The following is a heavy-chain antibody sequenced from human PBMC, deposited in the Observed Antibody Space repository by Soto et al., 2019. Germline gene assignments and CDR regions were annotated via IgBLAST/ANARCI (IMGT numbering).Heavy chain of an antibody. CDR2: INHSGST. CDR3: AGLRVVVAATHRQYYYYYMDV. D-gene: IGHD2-15*01. V-gene: IGHV4-34*01. J-gene: IGHJ6*03. CDR1: GGSFSGYY. Sequence: SETLSLTCAVYGGSFSGYYWSWIRQPPGKGLEWIGEINHSGSTNYNPSLKSRVTISVDTSKNQFSLKLSSMTAADTAVYYCAGLRVVVAATHRQYYYYYMDVWGKGTTVTVSS.